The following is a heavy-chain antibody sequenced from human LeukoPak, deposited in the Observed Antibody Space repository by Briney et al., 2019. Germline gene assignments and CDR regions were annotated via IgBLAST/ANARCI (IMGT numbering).Heavy chain of an antibody. J-gene: IGHJ4*02. D-gene: IGHD3-3*01. CDR2: INPSGGST. V-gene: IGHV1-46*01. CDR3: ARNGVRFSGRNYFDY. CDR1: GYTFTSYY. Sequence: ASVKVSCKASGYTFTSYYMHWVRQAPGQGLEWMGIINPSGGSTSYAQKFQGRVTMTRDMSTSTVYMELSSLRSEGTAVYYCARNGVRFSGRNYFDYWGQGTLVTVSS.